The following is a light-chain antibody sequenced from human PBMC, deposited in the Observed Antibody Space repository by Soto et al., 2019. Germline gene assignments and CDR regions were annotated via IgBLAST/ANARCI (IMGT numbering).Light chain of an antibody. CDR1: SSDVGGYNY. J-gene: IGLJ1*01. V-gene: IGLV2-14*01. CDR2: DVS. CDR3: SSYTSSSTHG. Sequence: QSALTQPASVSGSPGQSITISCTGTSSDVGGYNYVSWYQQHPGKAPKLMIYDVSNRPSGVSNRFSGSKSGNTASLTISGLHAEDEADYYCSSYTSSSTHGFGTRTKVTVL.